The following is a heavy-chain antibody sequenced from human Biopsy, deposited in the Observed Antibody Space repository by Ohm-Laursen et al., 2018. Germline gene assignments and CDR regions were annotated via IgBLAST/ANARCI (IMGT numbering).Heavy chain of an antibody. CDR2: INWNSDRV. CDR3: ARGYYDIGTGYHYDVFDF. Sequence: SLRLSCAASGFKFDEFAMHWVRRTPGKGLEWVSAINWNSDRVDYADSVKGRFTISRDNAENSLYLEMNSLRPEDTAFYYCARGYYDIGTGYHYDVFDFWGRGTLVTVSS. CDR1: GFKFDEFA. J-gene: IGHJ3*01. D-gene: IGHD3-9*01. V-gene: IGHV3-9*01.